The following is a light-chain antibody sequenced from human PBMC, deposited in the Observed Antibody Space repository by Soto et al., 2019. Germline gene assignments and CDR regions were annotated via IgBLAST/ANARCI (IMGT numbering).Light chain of an antibody. Sequence: EIVLTQSPGTLSLSPGERATLSCRAGQSVSSNYLAWYQQKPDQTPRLIIYGTSSRATGIPDRFSGGGAGTDFTLTISRLEPEDFAVYYCQQYGSSKWTFGRGTKVEIK. CDR1: QSVSSNY. CDR2: GTS. J-gene: IGKJ1*01. CDR3: QQYGSSKWT. V-gene: IGKV3-20*01.